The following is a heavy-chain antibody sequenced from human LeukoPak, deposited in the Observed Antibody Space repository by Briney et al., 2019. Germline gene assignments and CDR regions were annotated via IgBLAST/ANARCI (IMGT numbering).Heavy chain of an antibody. D-gene: IGHD3-16*01. V-gene: IGHV4-34*01. CDR1: GGSFSGYY. CDR2: INHSGST. Sequence: SETLSLTCAVYGGSFSGYYWSWIRQPPGKGLEWIGEINHSGSTNYNPSLKSRVTISVDTSKNQFSLKLSSVTAADTAVYYCASPLSRYWYFDLWGRGTLVTVSS. J-gene: IGHJ2*01. CDR3: ASPLSRYWYFDL.